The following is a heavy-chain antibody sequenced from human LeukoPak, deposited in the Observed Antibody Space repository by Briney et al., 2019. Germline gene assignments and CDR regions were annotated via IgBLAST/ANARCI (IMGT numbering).Heavy chain of an antibody. V-gene: IGHV3-23*01. D-gene: IGHD3-22*01. Sequence: GGSLRLSCAASGFTFSSYAMSWVRQAPGKELEWVSAIGGGGISTYYADSVKGRFTISRDNSKNTLYLQMNSLRAEDTALYYCAKDRVSGQRTFDYWGQGTLVTVSS. J-gene: IGHJ4*02. CDR2: IGGGGIST. CDR3: AKDRVSGQRTFDY. CDR1: GFTFSSYA.